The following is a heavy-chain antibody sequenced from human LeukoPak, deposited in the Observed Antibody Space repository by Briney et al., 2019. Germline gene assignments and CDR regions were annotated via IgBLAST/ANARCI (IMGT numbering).Heavy chain of an antibody. CDR3: ARGNNKGGDYFDY. CDR1: GGSISSYY. V-gene: IGHV4-59*01. J-gene: IGHJ4*02. CDR2: IYYSGST. Sequence: SETLSFTCTVSGGSISSYYWSWIRQPPGKGLEWIGYIYYSGSTNYNPSLKSRVTISVDTSKNQFSLKLSSVTAADTAVYYCARGNNKGGDYFDYWGQGTLVTVSS. D-gene: IGHD2-21*01.